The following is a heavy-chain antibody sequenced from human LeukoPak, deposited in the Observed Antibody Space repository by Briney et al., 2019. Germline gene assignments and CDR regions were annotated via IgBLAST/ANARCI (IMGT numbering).Heavy chain of an antibody. V-gene: IGHV3-74*01. CDR1: GFTFSSYW. Sequence: GGSLRLSCAASGFTFSSYWMHWVRQAPGKGLVWVSRIKSDGSTNYADSVKGRFTISRDNAKNTVSLQMNSLRAEDTGVYYCARGRYCTVGSCSSAWFDPWGQGALVTVSS. D-gene: IGHD2-15*01. CDR2: IKSDGST. CDR3: ARGRYCTVGSCSSAWFDP. J-gene: IGHJ5*02.